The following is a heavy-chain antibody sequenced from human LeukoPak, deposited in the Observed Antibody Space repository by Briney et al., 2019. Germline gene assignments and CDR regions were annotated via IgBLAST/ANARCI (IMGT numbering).Heavy chain of an antibody. J-gene: IGHJ4*02. CDR2: ISSSGSTI. CDR1: GFTFSDYY. D-gene: IGHD3-3*01. V-gene: IGHV3-11*01. CDR3: AKDWSPYDFWSGYYTGNLDY. Sequence: GGSLRLSCAASGFTFSDYYMSWIRQAPGKGLEWVSYISSSGSTIYYADSVKGRFTISRDNSKNTLYLQMNSLRAEDTAVYYCAKDWSPYDFWSGYYTGNLDYWGQGTLVTVSS.